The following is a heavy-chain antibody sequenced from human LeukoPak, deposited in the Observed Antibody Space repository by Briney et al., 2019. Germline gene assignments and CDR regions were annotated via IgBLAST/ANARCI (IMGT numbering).Heavy chain of an antibody. CDR3: AKESPHFDY. V-gene: IGHV3-23*01. CDR1: GFTFTSYA. J-gene: IGHJ4*02. CDR2: ISGSGDTT. Sequence: PGGSLRLSCAASGFTFTSYAMSWVRQAPGKGLAWVSTISGSGDTTYCADSVRGRFTISRDNSKNTLYLQMNSLRAEDTAIYYCAKESPHFDYWGQGTLVTVSS.